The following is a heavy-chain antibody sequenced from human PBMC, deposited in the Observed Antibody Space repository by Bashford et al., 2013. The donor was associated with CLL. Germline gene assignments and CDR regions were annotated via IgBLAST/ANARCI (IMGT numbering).Heavy chain of an antibody. D-gene: IGHD2-15*01. J-gene: IGHJ3*02. CDR1: GGSFRDYF. CDR3: ARGNPGYCSGGDCSPAGTFGI. CDR2: ITDRRST. Sequence: SSETLSLTCAVYGGSFRDYFQTWIRQPPGKGLEWIGEITDRRSTYYNPSLQSRVTMSVDASKDQFSLKLTSVTASDTAVYYCARGNPGYCSGGDCSPAGTFGIWGQGTMVTVSS. V-gene: IGHV4-34*01.